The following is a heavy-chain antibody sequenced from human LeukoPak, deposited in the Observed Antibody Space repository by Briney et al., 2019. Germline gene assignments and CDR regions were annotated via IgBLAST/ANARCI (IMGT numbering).Heavy chain of an antibody. D-gene: IGHD1-7*01. V-gene: IGHV3-64*01. Sequence: GRSLRLSCAASGFTFSNYAMRWVRQSPGKGLEYVSAINSNGGSTNYANSVKDRFTISRDNSKNTLYLQMGSLRAEDMAVYYCARGGGYNWNWGYAFDIWGQGTMVTVSS. CDR3: ARGGGYNWNWGYAFDI. CDR1: GFTFSNYA. J-gene: IGHJ3*02. CDR2: INSNGGST.